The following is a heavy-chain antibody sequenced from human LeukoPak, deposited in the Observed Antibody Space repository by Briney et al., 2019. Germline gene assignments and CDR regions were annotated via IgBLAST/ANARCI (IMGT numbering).Heavy chain of an antibody. Sequence: SVKVSCKASGGTFSSYAISWVRQAPGQGLEGMGRIIPILGIANYAQKFQGRVTIAADKSTSTAYMELSSLRSEDTAVYYCARGEPLHYYDSSGIDYWGQGTLVTVSS. V-gene: IGHV1-69*04. CDR2: IIPILGIA. J-gene: IGHJ4*02. CDR3: ARGEPLHYYDSSGIDY. CDR1: GGTFSSYA. D-gene: IGHD3-22*01.